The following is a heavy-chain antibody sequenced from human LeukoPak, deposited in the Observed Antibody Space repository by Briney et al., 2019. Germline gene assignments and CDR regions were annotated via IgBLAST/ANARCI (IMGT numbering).Heavy chain of an antibody. Sequence: ASVKVSCKASGYTFTSYGISWVRQAPGQGLEWMGWISAYNGNTNYAQKPQGRVTMTTDTSTSTAYMELRSLRSDDTAVYYCARLAQAVAGTGSQAIDYWGQGTLVTVSS. CDR2: ISAYNGNT. CDR1: GYTFTSYG. J-gene: IGHJ4*02. CDR3: ARLAQAVAGTGSQAIDY. D-gene: IGHD6-19*01. V-gene: IGHV1-18*01.